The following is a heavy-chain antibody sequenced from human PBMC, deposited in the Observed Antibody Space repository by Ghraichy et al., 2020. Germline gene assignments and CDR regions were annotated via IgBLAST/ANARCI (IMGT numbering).Heavy chain of an antibody. V-gene: IGHV3-23*01. CDR2: ISGSGGST. CDR3: AKELLWFGELTPLNY. Sequence: LSLTCAASGFTFSSYAMSWVRQAPGKGLEWVSAISGSGGSTYYADSVKGRFTISRDNSKNTLYLQMNSLRAEDTAVYYCAKELLWFGELTPLNYWGQGTLVTVSS. J-gene: IGHJ4*02. CDR1: GFTFSSYA. D-gene: IGHD3-10*01.